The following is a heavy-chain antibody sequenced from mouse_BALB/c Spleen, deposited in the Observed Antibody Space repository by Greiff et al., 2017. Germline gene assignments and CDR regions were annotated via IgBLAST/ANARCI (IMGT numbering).Heavy chain of an antibody. Sequence: EVQRVESGGGLVQPGGSRKLSCAASGFTFSSFGMHWVRQAPEKGLEWVAYISSGSSTIYYADTVKGRFTISRDNPKNTLFLQMTSLRSEDTAMYYCSRSGNDYDGRFAYWGQGTLVTVSA. J-gene: IGHJ3*01. D-gene: IGHD2-4*01. V-gene: IGHV5-17*02. CDR3: SRSGNDYDGRFAY. CDR2: ISSGSSTI. CDR1: GFTFSSFG.